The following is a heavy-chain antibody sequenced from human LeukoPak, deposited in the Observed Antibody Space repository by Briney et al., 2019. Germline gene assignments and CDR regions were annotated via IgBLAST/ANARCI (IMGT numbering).Heavy chain of an antibody. Sequence: GGSLRLSCEVSGFIVSNNYISWVRQAPGKGLEWVSIIYAGGKTYYADSVKDRFIISRDISKNTVYLQMDTLRGADTALYYCAKPDQWGQGTLVAVSS. J-gene: IGHJ4*02. CDR3: AKPDQ. CDR1: GFIVSNNY. CDR2: IYAGGKT. V-gene: IGHV3-66*04.